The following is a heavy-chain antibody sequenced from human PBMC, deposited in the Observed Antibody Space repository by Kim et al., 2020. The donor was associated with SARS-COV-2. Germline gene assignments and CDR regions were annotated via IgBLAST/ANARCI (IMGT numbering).Heavy chain of an antibody. CDR1: GGSISSYY. J-gene: IGHJ6*02. Sequence: SETLSLTCTVSGGSISSYYWSWIRQPPGKGLEWIGYIYYSGSTNHNPSLKSRVTISVDTSKNQFSLKLSSVTAADTAVYYCARDKRDYSYGYYYYYGMDVWGQGTTVTVSS. CDR2: IYYSGST. CDR3: ARDKRDYSYGYYYYYGMDV. D-gene: IGHD5-18*01. V-gene: IGHV4-59*01.